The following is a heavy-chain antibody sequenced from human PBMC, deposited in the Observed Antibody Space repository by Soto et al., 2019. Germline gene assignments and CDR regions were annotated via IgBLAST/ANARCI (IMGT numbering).Heavy chain of an antibody. J-gene: IGHJ6*02. Sequence: ASVKVSFKASGYTFTSYYMHWVRQAPGQGLEWMGWINPNSGGTNYAQKFQGWVTMTRDTSISTAYMELSRLRSDDTAVYYCAREGIAAAGNIYYYYGMDVWGQGTTVTVSS. D-gene: IGHD6-13*01. V-gene: IGHV1-2*04. CDR2: INPNSGGT. CDR3: AREGIAAAGNIYYYYGMDV. CDR1: GYTFTSYY.